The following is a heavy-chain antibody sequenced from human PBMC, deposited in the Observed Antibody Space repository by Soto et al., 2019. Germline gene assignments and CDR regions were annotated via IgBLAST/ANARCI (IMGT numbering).Heavy chain of an antibody. J-gene: IGHJ4*02. CDR2: IYYSGST. D-gene: IGHD1-26*01. CDR1: GGSISSSSYY. V-gene: IGHV4-39*01. CDR3: ASETGIVGVSGVDY. Sequence: QLQLQESGPGLVKPSETLSLTCTVSGGSISSSSYYWGWIRQPPGKGLEWFGSIYYSGSTYYNPSLKSRVTISVDTSKNQFSLKLSSVTAADTAVYYCASETGIVGVSGVDYWGQGTLVTVSS.